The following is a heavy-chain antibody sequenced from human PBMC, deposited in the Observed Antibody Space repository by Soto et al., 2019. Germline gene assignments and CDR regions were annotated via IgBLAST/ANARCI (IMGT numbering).Heavy chain of an antibody. CDR3: ARADYYGSGSYPNWFDP. V-gene: IGHV4-30-2*01. CDR1: GGSISSGGYS. Sequence: QLQLQESGSGLVKPSQTLSLTCAVSGGSISSGGYSWSWIRQPPGKGLEWIGYIYHSGSTYYNPSLKSRVTISVDRSKNQFSLKLSSVTAADTAVYYCARADYYGSGSYPNWFDPWGQGTLVIVSS. J-gene: IGHJ5*02. CDR2: IYHSGST. D-gene: IGHD3-10*01.